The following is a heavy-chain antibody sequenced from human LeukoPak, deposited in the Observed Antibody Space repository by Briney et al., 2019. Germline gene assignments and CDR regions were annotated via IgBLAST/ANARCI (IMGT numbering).Heavy chain of an antibody. V-gene: IGHV1-18*01. CDR1: GYTFSSHG. CDR3: ARVRHYYGSGSDY. CDR2: ISAYNGNT. Sequence: ASVKVSCKASGYTFSSHGISWVRQAPGQGLEWMGWISAYNGNTNYAQKLQGRVTMTTDTSTSTAYMELRSLGSDDTAVYYCARVRHYYGSGSDYWGQGTLVTVSS. D-gene: IGHD3-10*01. J-gene: IGHJ4*02.